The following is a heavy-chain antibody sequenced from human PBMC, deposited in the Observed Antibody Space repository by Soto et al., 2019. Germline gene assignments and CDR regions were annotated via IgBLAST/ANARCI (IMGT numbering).Heavy chain of an antibody. V-gene: IGHV3-9*01. Sequence: GGSLRLSCAGSGFTFNDYAMHWVRQAPGKGLEWVSGISWNSGSIGYADSVKGRFTISRDNAKNSLYLQMNGLRLDDTAFYYCGNGRDGYNTADSWGQGTLVTVSS. CDR1: GFTFNDYA. CDR2: ISWNSGSI. D-gene: IGHD5-12*01. J-gene: IGHJ4*02. CDR3: GNGRDGYNTADS.